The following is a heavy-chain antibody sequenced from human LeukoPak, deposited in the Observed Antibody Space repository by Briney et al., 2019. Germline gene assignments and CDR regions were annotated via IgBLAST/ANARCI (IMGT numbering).Heavy chain of an antibody. J-gene: IGHJ4*02. Sequence: GGSLRLSCAASGFTFSSYGMHWVRQAPGKGLEWVAFIRYDGRNKYYADSVKGRFTISRDNTKNLLYLEMNSLRAEDTAMYFCVRDVGAVRGEVYFDYWGQGTLVTVSS. CDR2: IRYDGRNK. CDR3: VRDVGAVRGEVYFDY. CDR1: GFTFSSYG. V-gene: IGHV3-30*02. D-gene: IGHD3-10*01.